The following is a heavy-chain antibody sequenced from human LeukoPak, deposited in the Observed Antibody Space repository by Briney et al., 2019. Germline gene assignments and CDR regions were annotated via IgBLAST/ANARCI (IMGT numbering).Heavy chain of an antibody. J-gene: IGHJ4*02. D-gene: IGHD3-22*01. CDR2: MSSTI. CDR3: ARADSSAYPLDF. V-gene: IGHV3-21*01. CDR1: GFSLSSYS. Sequence: GGSLRLSCATSGFSLSSYSMNWVRQAPGKGLEWVSSMSSTIYYADSVKGRFTISRDNTKNLLYLQMNSLRAEDMGVYYCARADSSAYPLDFWGQGTLVTVSS.